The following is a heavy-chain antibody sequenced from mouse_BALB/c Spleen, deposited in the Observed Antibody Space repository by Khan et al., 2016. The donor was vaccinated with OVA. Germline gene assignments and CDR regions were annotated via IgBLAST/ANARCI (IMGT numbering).Heavy chain of an antibody. Sequence: EVELVESGAELVKPGATVKLSCTASGLTIKDTYIHWLKQWPEQGLEWIGRIDPPNGNTKYDTNIQDKATIKAYTSSNAATLQLSSLTSEDTAIYYGARMAKKWGQGTTLTVSS. J-gene: IGHJ2*01. CDR1: GLTIKDTY. V-gene: IGHV14-3*02. CDR2: IDPPNGNT. CDR3: ARMAKK.